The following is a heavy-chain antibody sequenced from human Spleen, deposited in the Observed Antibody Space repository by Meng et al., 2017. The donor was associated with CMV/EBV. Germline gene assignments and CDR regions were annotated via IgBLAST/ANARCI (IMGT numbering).Heavy chain of an antibody. Sequence: TSYWIGWVRQMPGKGLEWMGIIYPGDSDTRYSPSFQGQVTISADKSISTAYLQWSSLKASDTAMYYCARRGGYCSGGSCYSHRFWFDPWGQGTLVTVSS. D-gene: IGHD2-15*01. V-gene: IGHV5-51*01. CDR2: IYPGDSDT. J-gene: IGHJ5*02. CDR1: TSYW. CDR3: ARRGGYCSGGSCYSHRFWFDP.